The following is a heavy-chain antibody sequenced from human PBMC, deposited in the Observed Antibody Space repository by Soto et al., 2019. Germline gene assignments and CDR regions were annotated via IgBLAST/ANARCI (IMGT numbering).Heavy chain of an antibody. CDR1: GGSISSGDYY. J-gene: IGHJ4*02. V-gene: IGHV4-30-4*01. Sequence: SETLSLTCTVSGGSISSGDYYWSWIRQPPGKGLEWIGYIYYSGSTYYNPSLKSRVTISVDTSKNQFSLKLSSVTAADTAVYYCARTRGGDGHFDYWGQGTLVTVS. CDR3: ARTRGGDGHFDY. D-gene: IGHD3-16*01. CDR2: IYYSGST.